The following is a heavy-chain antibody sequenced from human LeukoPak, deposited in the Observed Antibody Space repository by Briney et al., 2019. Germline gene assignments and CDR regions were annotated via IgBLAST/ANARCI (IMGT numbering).Heavy chain of an antibody. CDR3: AKGRYYGSGSSLNSHDY. V-gene: IGHV3-23*01. CDR1: GFTFSSYF. Sequence: GGSLRLSCAASGFTFSSYFMSWVRQAPGKGLEWVSLISGSGYSTYYADSVRGRFTISRDNSKNTVYRQIKSLRAEDTAVYSCAKGRYYGSGSSLNSHDYWGQGTLVTVSS. J-gene: IGHJ4*02. D-gene: IGHD3-10*01. CDR2: ISGSGYST.